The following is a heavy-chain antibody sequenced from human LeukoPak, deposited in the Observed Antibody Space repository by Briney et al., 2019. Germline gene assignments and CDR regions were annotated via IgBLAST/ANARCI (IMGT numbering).Heavy chain of an antibody. Sequence: GGPLRLSCAASGFTFTNYWMSWVRQAPGKGLEWVANIKKDGSDTYYVDSVKGRFTISRDNARNSAYLQMNSLRAEDTAVYYCARALYNNGWYPDYFDYWGQGTLVTVSS. CDR2: IKKDGSDT. CDR3: ARALYNNGWYPDYFDY. D-gene: IGHD6-19*01. V-gene: IGHV3-7*01. CDR1: GFTFTNYW. J-gene: IGHJ4*02.